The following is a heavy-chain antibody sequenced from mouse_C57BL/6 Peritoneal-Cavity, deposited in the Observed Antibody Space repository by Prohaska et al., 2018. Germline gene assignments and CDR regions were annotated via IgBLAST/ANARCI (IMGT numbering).Heavy chain of an antibody. CDR3: ARGGGYSNYVGYAMDY. J-gene: IGHJ4*01. CDR2: IYPVSGNT. V-gene: IGHV1-76*01. Sequence: QVQLKQSGAELVRPGASVKLSCKASGYTFTDYYINWVKQRPGQGFELIERIYPVSGNTYYNEKFKGKATLTAEKSSSTAYMQLSSLTSEDSAVYFCARGGGYSNYVGYAMDYWGQGTSVTVSS. CDR1: GYTFTDYY. D-gene: IGHD2-5*01.